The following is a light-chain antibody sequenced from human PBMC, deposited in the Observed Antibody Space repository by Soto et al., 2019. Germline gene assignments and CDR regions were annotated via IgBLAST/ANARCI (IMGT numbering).Light chain of an antibody. Sequence: DIQLTQSPSFLSPSVGDRVTITCRASQGISSYLAWYQQKPGKAPKLLIYAASTLQSGVPSRFSGSGSGTDFTLTISRLQHEVCAIYYFQKFNSSPFIFGRGTKREIK. CDR2: AAS. J-gene: IGKJ2*01. CDR3: QKFNSSPFI. V-gene: IGKV1-9*01. CDR1: QGISSY.